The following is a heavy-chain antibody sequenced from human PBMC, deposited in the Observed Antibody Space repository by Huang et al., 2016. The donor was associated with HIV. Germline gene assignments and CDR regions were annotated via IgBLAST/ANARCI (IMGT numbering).Heavy chain of an antibody. CDR2: IYYSGSN. CDR3: ARILMYRGVVYDAFDV. D-gene: IGHD3-10*01. Sequence: QLHLQESGPGLVKPSETLSLTCTVTNGSISAHCWTWLRQSPGKGLEGIGNIYYSGSNAYNPSLKSRMDRSIDTSKGQFSLRLIALTAADAAIYYCARILMYRGVVYDAFDVWGQGTLSFVSS. CDR1: NGSISAHC. V-gene: IGHV4-59*11. J-gene: IGHJ3*01.